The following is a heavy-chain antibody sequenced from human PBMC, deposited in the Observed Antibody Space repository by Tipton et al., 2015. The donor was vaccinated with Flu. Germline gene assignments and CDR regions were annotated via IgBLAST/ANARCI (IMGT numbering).Heavy chain of an antibody. CDR3: VRVASATYPPFVDY. V-gene: IGHV4-31*03. J-gene: IGHJ4*02. D-gene: IGHD2-15*01. CDR2: IYNTVDI. Sequence: TLSLTCTVSGGSISSGPYYWTWIRQRPETGLEWIAYIYNTVDIYYTPSLKSRLTVSVDTSENQFSLELTSVTAADTAVYYCVRVASATYPPFVDYWGQGTLVTVSS. CDR1: GGSISSGPYY.